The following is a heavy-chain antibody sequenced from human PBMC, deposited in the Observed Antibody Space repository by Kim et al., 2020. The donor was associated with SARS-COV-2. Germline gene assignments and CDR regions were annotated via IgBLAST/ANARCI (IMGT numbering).Heavy chain of an antibody. D-gene: IGHD2-15*01. CDR3: APLVCYGGAH. Sequence: SYADSVSGRFTISGDSGRNTVYLQMNSLGVEDTAVYYCAPLVCYGGAHWGQGTLVTVSS. J-gene: IGHJ4*02. V-gene: IGHV3-11*06.